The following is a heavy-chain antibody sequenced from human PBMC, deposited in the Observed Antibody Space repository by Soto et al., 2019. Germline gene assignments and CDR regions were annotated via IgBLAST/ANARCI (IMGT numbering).Heavy chain of an antibody. J-gene: IGHJ6*02. V-gene: IGHV4-61*01. CDR1: GGSVSSGSYY. CDR3: ARDRGDYAFYDYGMDV. D-gene: IGHD4-17*01. CDR2: IYYSGST. Sequence: PSETLSLTCTVSGGSVSSGSYYWSWIRQPPGKGLEWIGYIYYSGSTNYNPSLKSRVTISVDTSKNQFSLKLSSVTAADTAVYYCARDRGDYAFYDYGMDVWGQGTTVTVSS.